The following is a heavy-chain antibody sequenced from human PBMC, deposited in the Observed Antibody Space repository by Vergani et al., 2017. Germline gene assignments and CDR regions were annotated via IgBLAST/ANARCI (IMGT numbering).Heavy chain of an antibody. Sequence: EVQLVESGGGLVQPGRSLRLSCAASGFTFDDYAMHWVRQAPGKGLEWVSGISWNSGSIGYADSVKGRFTISRDNAKNSLYLQMNSLRAEDTALYYCAKDNGWHQTLDYWGQGTLVTVSS. CDR3: AKDNGWHQTLDY. D-gene: IGHD4-17*01. CDR2: ISWNSGSI. J-gene: IGHJ4*02. V-gene: IGHV3-9*01. CDR1: GFTFDDYA.